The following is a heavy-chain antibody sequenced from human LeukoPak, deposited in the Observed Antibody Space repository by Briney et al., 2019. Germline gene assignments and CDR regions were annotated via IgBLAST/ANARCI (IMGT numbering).Heavy chain of an antibody. CDR3: ARVVYAFSYYMGV. J-gene: IGHJ6*03. V-gene: IGHV4-39*07. CDR1: GDSISSSSYY. CDR2: IFYSGST. Sequence: PSETLSLTCTVSGDSISSSSYYWGWIRQPPGKGLEGFGSIFYSGSTYHNPSLKSPVTTSVDTSKSQFSLQLTSVTAADTAVYFCARVVYAFSYYMGVWGKGTTVTVSS. D-gene: IGHD2/OR15-2a*01.